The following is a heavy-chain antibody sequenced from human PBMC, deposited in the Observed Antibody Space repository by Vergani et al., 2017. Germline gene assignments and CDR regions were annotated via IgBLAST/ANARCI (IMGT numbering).Heavy chain of an antibody. CDR2: INAGNGNT. CDR1: GYTFTSYA. D-gene: IGHD5-18*01. J-gene: IGHJ4*02. Sequence: QVQLVQSGAEVKKPGASVKVSCKASGYTFTSYAMHWVRQAPGQRLEWMGWINAGNGNTNYSQKFQGRVTITRDTSASTAYMELSSLRSEDTAVYYCARGTSGYTFDYWGQGTLVTVSS. V-gene: IGHV1-3*01. CDR3: ARGTSGYTFDY.